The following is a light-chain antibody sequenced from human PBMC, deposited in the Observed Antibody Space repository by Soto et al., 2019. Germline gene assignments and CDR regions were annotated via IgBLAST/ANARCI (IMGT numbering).Light chain of an antibody. CDR2: AAS. Sequence: AIQMTQSPSSLSASVGDRVTITCRASQGISNDLGGYQQEPGKAPKLLIYAASSLERGVPSRFSGSGYGTDCTLTISSRQPEDFATYYCLQDYNYPWTFGQGTKVEIK. CDR3: LQDYNYPWT. J-gene: IGKJ1*01. V-gene: IGKV1-6*01. CDR1: QGISND.